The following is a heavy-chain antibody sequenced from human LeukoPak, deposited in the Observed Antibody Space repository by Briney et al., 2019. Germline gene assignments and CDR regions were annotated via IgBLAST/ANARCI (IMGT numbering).Heavy chain of an antibody. CDR3: ARWDGYSSRPDD. Sequence: GASVTVSCKSSGYTFSGYYFHWVRQPPAQGLERMGWIHPNSGDTGYAQTFQGRGTMTRYTSIRTIYMEIYMELTGLRFDCTALYYCARWDGYSSRPDDWGQGTLVTVSS. J-gene: IGHJ4*02. V-gene: IGHV1-2*02. CDR2: IHPNSGDT. CDR1: GYTFSGYY. D-gene: IGHD6-13*01.